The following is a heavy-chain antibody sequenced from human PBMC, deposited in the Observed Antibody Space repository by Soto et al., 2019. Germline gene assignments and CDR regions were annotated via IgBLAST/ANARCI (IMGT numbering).Heavy chain of an antibody. D-gene: IGHD3-10*01. V-gene: IGHV1-69*01. Sequence: QVQLVQSGAEVKKPGSSVKVSCKASGGSFGNSAINWVRQTPGQGLEWLGGFIPVYRTLNYAQKFQGRVTITADESTGTAYMTLSSLASDDTAVYYCARCNGGDTFDIWGQGTVVTVSS. CDR1: GGSFGNSA. J-gene: IGHJ3*02. CDR2: FIPVYRTL. CDR3: ARCNGGDTFDI.